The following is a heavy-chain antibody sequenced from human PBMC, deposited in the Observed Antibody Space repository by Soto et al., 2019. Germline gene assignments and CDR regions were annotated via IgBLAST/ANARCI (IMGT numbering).Heavy chain of an antibody. V-gene: IGHV1-18*01. CDR2: ISAYNGNT. CDR3: ARVGQAGYCSSTSCYTARRYYYGMDV. J-gene: IGHJ6*02. D-gene: IGHD2-2*02. Sequence: ASVKVSCKASGYTFTSYGISWVRQAPGQGLEWMGWISAYNGNTNYAQKPQGRVTMTTDTSTSTAYMELRSLRSDDTAVYYCARVGQAGYCSSTSCYTARRYYYGMDVWGQGTTVTVSS. CDR1: GYTFTSYG.